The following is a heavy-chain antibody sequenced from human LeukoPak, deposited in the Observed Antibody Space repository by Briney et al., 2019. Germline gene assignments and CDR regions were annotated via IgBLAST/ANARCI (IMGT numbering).Heavy chain of an antibody. D-gene: IGHD1-26*01. V-gene: IGHV4-39*01. Sequence: SETLSPTCAVSGGSITTTDFDWAWIRQPRGEGFEWIATISSSGKAYYYPSLMSRVTISVDTSKNQFSLDVTSVTAADTGLFYCARFKGGTGFDYWGRGILVIVS. CDR2: ISSSGKA. CDR3: ARFKGGTGFDY. J-gene: IGHJ4*02. CDR1: GGSITTTDFD.